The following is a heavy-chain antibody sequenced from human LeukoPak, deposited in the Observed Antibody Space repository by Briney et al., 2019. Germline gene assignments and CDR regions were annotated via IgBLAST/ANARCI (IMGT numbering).Heavy chain of an antibody. CDR3: ARRLVDSAASQVSDD. J-gene: IGHJ4*02. CDR2: INDSGST. Sequence: PSQTLRLNPLDLGRFSSYGGGTNHQSPRKGLETGEKINDSGSTNCNPSLKNRVTLSVDTSKNQFSLRLSSVTAADTAVYYCARRLVDSAASQVSDDWGQGTLVTVSS. V-gene: IGHV4-34*01. D-gene: IGHD6-19*01. CDR1: GRFSSYG.